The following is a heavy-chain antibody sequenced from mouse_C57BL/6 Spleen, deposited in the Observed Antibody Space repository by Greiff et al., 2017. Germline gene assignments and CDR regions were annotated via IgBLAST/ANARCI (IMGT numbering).Heavy chain of an antibody. V-gene: IGHV1-7*01. CDR3: APSFITTVVAGDYFDY. Sequence: QVQLQQSGAELAKPGASVKLSCKASGYTFTSYWMHWVKQRPGQGLEWIGYINPSSGYTKYNQKFKDKATLTADKSSSTAYMQLSSLTYEDSAVYYCAPSFITTVVAGDYFDYWGQGTTLTVSS. CDR1: GYTFTSYW. CDR2: INPSSGYT. D-gene: IGHD1-1*01. J-gene: IGHJ2*01.